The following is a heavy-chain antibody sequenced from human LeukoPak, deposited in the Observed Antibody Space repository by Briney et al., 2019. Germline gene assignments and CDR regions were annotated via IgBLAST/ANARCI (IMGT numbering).Heavy chain of an antibody. CDR3: ARQQIDDFWSGSGGYYFDY. D-gene: IGHD3-3*01. CDR2: IYYSGST. CDR1: GGSISSSSYY. Sequence: PSETLSLTCTVSGGSISSSSYYWGWIRQPPGKGLEWIGSIYYSGSTYYNPSLKSRVTISVDTSKNQFSLKLSSVTAADTAVYYCARQQIDDFWSGSGGYYFDYWGQGTLVTVSS. J-gene: IGHJ4*02. V-gene: IGHV4-39*01.